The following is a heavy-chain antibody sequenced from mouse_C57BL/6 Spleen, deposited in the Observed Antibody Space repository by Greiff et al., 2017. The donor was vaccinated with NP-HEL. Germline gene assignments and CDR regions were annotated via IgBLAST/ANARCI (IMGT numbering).Heavy chain of an antibody. CDR2: INPSNGGT. Sequence: QVQLQQPGTELVKPGASVKLSCKASGYTFTSYWMHWVKQRPGQGLEWIGNINPSNGGTNYNEKFKSKATLTVDKSSSTANMQLSSLTSEDSAVYDCARYYYGSSYAMDDWGQGTSVTVSS. CDR1: GYTFTSYW. D-gene: IGHD1-1*01. J-gene: IGHJ4*01. CDR3: ARYYYGSSYAMDD. V-gene: IGHV1-53*01.